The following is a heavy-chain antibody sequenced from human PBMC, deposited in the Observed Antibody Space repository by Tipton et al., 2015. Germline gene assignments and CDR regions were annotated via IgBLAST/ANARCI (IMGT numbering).Heavy chain of an antibody. D-gene: IGHD3-3*01. V-gene: IGHV4-31*03. CDR2: IYYSGNT. CDR3: TRYLYGVIPSGVF. J-gene: IGHJ4*02. Sequence: TLSLTCTVSGGSISSGKYYWSWIRQHPGKGLEWIGYIYYSGNTYYNPSLKSRVTISVDTSKSQFSLKLTSVTAADTAIYYCTRYLYGVIPSGVFWGQGILVTVSS. CDR1: GGSISSGKYY.